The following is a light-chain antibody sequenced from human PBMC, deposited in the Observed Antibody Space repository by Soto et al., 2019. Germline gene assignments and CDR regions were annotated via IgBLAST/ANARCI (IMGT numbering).Light chain of an antibody. CDR3: LPHNSYPRT. Sequence: DIQMTQSPSFLSASIGDRVTITCRASQDIGDALGWYQQRPGKAPKRLIYGASTFQSGVPSRFSVSRSGTEFTLTDSGLQPEAFATDYCLPHNSYPRTFGQGTKVEI. CDR1: QDIGDA. J-gene: IGKJ1*01. CDR2: GAS. V-gene: IGKV1-17*01.